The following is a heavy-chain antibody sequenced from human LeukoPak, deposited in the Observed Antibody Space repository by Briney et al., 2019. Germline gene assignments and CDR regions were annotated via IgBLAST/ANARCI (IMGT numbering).Heavy chain of an antibody. J-gene: IGHJ4*02. V-gene: IGHV1-18*01. Sequence: VASVKVSCKASGYTFTSYGISWVRQAPGQGLEWMGWISAYNGNTNYAQKLQGRVTMTTDTSTSTAYMELRSLRSDDTAVYYCARGGNDCSSTSCYVSDIDYWGQGTLVTVSS. CDR3: ARGGNDCSSTSCYVSDIDY. CDR1: GYTFTSYG. D-gene: IGHD2-2*01. CDR2: ISAYNGNT.